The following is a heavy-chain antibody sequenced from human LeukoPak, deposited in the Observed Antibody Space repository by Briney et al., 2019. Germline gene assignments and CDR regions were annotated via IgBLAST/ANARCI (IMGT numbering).Heavy chain of an antibody. CDR1: GYRFASYW. Sequence: GESLKISCKGSGYRFASYWIGWVRQMPRKGLEWMGMIYPGDSDTRYSPSFQGQVTISADKSISTAYLQWSSLKASDTAMYYCARGYTSSCPDLWGQGTLVAVSS. V-gene: IGHV5-51*01. CDR2: IYPGDSDT. D-gene: IGHD6-13*01. J-gene: IGHJ5*02. CDR3: ARGYTSSCPDL.